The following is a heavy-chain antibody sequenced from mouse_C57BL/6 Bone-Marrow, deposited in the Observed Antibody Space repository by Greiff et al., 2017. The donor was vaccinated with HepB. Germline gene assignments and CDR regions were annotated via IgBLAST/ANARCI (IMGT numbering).Heavy chain of an antibody. J-gene: IGHJ3*01. CDR3: ARERITTVPFAY. V-gene: IGHV1-64*01. CDR2: IHPNRGST. D-gene: IGHD1-1*01. Sequence: VQLQQPEAELVKPGASVKLSCKASGSTFPSYCMHWVKQRPGQGLEWIGMIHPNRGSTNYNEKFKSKATLTVDKSSSTAYMQLSSLTSEDTAVYYCARERITTVPFAYWGHGTLFTVSA. CDR1: GSTFPSYC.